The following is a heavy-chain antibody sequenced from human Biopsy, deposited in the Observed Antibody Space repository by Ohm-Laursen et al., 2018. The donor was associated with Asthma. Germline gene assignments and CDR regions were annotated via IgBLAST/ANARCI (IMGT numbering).Heavy chain of an antibody. CDR2: IYYTWSD. V-gene: IGHV4-61*01. CDR3: ARGPNYHGSGRAPIGMDV. CDR1: GGSVSTGSYY. J-gene: IGHJ6*02. D-gene: IGHD3-10*01. Sequence: SETLSLTCLVSGGSVSTGSYYWSWIRQPPGEGLEWLGYIYYTWSDNYNPSLKSRVTISVDTSKNQFSLRLNSVTAADTAVYYCARGPNYHGSGRAPIGMDVWGQGTTVTVSS.